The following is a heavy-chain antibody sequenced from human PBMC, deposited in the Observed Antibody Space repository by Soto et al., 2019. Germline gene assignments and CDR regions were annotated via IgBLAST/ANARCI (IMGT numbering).Heavy chain of an antibody. Sequence: GGSLRFSCAASGFTFSSYGMHWVRQAPGKGLEWVAVIWYDGSNKYYADSVKGRFTISRDNSKNTLYLQMNSLRAEDTAVYYCARDNPGSWYYDSSGYYDYWGQGTLVTVSS. CDR3: ARDNPGSWYYDSSGYYDY. J-gene: IGHJ4*02. V-gene: IGHV3-33*01. D-gene: IGHD3-22*01. CDR1: GFTFSSYG. CDR2: IWYDGSNK.